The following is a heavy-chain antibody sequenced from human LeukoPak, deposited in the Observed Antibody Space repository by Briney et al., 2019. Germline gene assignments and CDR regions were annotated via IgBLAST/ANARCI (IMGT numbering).Heavy chain of an antibody. D-gene: IGHD3-3*01. J-gene: IGHJ6*03. CDR3: ARLTIFGVVMTGYYYYYMDV. Sequence: ASVKVSCKASGYTFTSYGISWVRQAPGQGLEWMGWISAYNGNTNYAQKLQGRVTMTTDTSTSTAYMELRSLRSDDTAVYYCARLTIFGVVMTGYYYYYMDVRGKGTTVTVSS. CDR1: GYTFTSYG. CDR2: ISAYNGNT. V-gene: IGHV1-18*01.